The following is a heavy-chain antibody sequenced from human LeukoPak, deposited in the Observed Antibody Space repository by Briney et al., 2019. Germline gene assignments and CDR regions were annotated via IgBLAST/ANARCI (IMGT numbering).Heavy chain of an antibody. CDR1: GFSFSSYG. J-gene: IGHJ6*02. CDR2: ISYDGSNK. V-gene: IGHV3-30*18. Sequence: GGSLRLSCAASGFSFSSYGMHWVRQAPGKGLEWVAVISYDGSNKYYADSVKGRFTISRDISKNTLYLQMNSLRAEDTAVYYWAKEEAYYYDSSGDFYYYGMDVWGQGTLVTVSS. CDR3: AKEEAYYYDSSGDFYYYGMDV. D-gene: IGHD3-22*01.